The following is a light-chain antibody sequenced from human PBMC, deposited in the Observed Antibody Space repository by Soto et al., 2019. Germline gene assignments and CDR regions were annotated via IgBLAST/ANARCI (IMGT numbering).Light chain of an antibody. V-gene: IGKV1-27*01. J-gene: IGKJ4*01. CDR2: AAS. Sequence: DIPMTQSPSSLSASVGDRVTITCRASQAINNYLAWYQQKPGKIPKLLIYAASALQSGVASRFSGSGSGTDFTLTISSLQPEDVATYYCQNYYTVPLTFGGGTKVEVK. CDR1: QAINNY. CDR3: QNYYTVPLT.